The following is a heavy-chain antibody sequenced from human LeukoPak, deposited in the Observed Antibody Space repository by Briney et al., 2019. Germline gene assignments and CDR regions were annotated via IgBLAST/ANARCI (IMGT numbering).Heavy chain of an antibody. J-gene: IGHJ4*02. CDR3: VRRGQRLNPGLYYFDY. CDR1: GASISSGDYY. D-gene: IGHD6-25*01. V-gene: IGHV4-39*01. CDR2: IYYSGST. Sequence: SETLSLTCTVSGASISSGDYYWGWIRQSPGKGLEWIGTIYYSGSTNYNPSLKSRVTISVDTSENQFSLRLSSVTATDTAVYYCVRRGQRLNPGLYYFDYWGQGTLVTVSS.